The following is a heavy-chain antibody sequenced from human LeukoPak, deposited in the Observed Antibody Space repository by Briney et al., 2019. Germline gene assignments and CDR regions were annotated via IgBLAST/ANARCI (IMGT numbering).Heavy chain of an antibody. V-gene: IGHV4-59*08. CDR2: IYYSGST. J-gene: IGHJ6*02. CDR3: ARLGPYGMNV. D-gene: IGHD3-16*01. Sequence: SETLSLTCTVSGGSISSYYWSWIRQPPGKGLEWIGYIYYSGSTNYNPSLKSRLTISVDTSKNQFSLKLSSVTAADTAVYYCARLGPYGMNVWGQGTTVTVSS. CDR1: GGSISSYY.